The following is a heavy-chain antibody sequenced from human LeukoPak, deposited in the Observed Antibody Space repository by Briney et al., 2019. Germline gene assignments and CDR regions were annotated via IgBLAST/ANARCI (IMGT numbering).Heavy chain of an antibody. CDR1: GFTFSSYE. CDR3: ARQGGSYTIDY. D-gene: IGHD1-26*01. V-gene: IGHV3-48*03. J-gene: IGHJ4*02. CDR2: ISSSGSYI. Sequence: GGSLRLSCAASGFTFSSYEMNWVRQAPGKGLEWVSYISSSGSYIYYADSVKGRFTISRDNAKNSLYLQMNSLRAEDTAVYYCARQGGSYTIDYWGQGTLVTVSS.